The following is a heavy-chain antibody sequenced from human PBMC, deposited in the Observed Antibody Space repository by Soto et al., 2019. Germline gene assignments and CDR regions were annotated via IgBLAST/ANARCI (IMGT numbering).Heavy chain of an antibody. D-gene: IGHD2-21*02. CDR2: INSDGSST. V-gene: IGHV3-74*01. CDR1: GFTFNTYW. Sequence: EVQLVESGGGLVQPGGSLRLSCAASGFTFNTYWMNWVRQVPGKGLVWVSRINSDGSSTRYADSVKGRFTISRDNAKNTLYLQMNSLRAEDTAVYFCARSGGDSHYYYGMDVWGQGTTVTVSS. J-gene: IGHJ6*02. CDR3: ARSGGDSHYYYGMDV.